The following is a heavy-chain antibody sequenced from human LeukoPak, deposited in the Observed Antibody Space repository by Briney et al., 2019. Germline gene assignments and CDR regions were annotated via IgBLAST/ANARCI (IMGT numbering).Heavy chain of an antibody. CDR3: ARDGRRYCSSTSCYVVY. V-gene: IGHV3-21*01. J-gene: IGHJ4*02. CDR1: GFTFSSYS. CDR2: ISSSSSYI. Sequence: GGSLRLSCAASGFTFSSYSMNWVRQAPGKGLEWVSSISSSSSYIYYADSVKGRFTIFRDNAKNSLYLQMNSLRAEDTAVYYCARDGRRYCSSTSCYVVYWGQGTLVTVSS. D-gene: IGHD2-2*01.